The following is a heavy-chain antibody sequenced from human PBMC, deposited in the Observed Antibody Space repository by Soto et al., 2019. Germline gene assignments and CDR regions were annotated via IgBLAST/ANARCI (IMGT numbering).Heavy chain of an antibody. Sequence: QVQLVESGGGVVQPGRTLRLSCAASGFTFSSYGMHWVRQAPGKGLEWVAVIWCDGSNKYYADSVKGRYTNSRDNSKNTWYLQMNSPGALDTAMYYCGREKIVGYSYGNFDFWGEETMVTVSS. CDR1: GFTFSSYG. D-gene: IGHD5-18*01. J-gene: IGHJ4*02. CDR3: GREKIVGYSYGNFDF. CDR2: IWCDGSNK. V-gene: IGHV3-33*01.